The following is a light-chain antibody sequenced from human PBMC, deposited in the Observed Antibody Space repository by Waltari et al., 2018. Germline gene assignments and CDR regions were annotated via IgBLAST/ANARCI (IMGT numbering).Light chain of an antibody. Sequence: QLVLTQSPSASASLGASVKLTCTLSSAHSTYAVAWHQQQPERGPRFLMRFNSDGSHTKGDGIPYRFSGSTSGTARYLSISSLQAEDEGDYYCQTWGTGAVFGGGTKLTVL. V-gene: IGLV4-69*01. CDR1: SAHSTYA. CDR3: QTWGTGAV. CDR2: FNSDGSH. J-gene: IGLJ3*02.